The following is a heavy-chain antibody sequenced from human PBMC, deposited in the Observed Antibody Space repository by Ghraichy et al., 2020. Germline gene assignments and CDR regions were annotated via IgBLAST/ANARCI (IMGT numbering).Heavy chain of an antibody. CDR1: GFTFTEHS. D-gene: IGHD1-26*01. CDR2: IQNKQRSKYV. CDR3: ARDSSGSLDV. Sequence: LSLTCVASGFTFTEHSMDWVRQAPGKGLEWLARIQNKQRSKYVGYAVSVQGRFTISRDDSKNSLYLQMSSLRTEDTAVYYCARDSSGSLDVWGQGTTVTVS. J-gene: IGHJ6*02. V-gene: IGHV3-72*01.